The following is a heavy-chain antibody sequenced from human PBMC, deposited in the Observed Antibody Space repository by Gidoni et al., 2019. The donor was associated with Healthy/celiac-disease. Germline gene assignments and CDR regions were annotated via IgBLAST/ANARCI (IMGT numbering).Heavy chain of an antibody. CDR3: VKEGVYYYDSSGLSFDY. CDR2: ISRNGGST. Sequence: EVQLVESGGGLVQPGGSLRLSCSASGFTCSSYAMHWVRQAPGKGLEYVSAISRNGGSTYYADSVKGRFTISRDNSKNTLYLQMSSLRAEDTAVYYCVKEGVYYYDSSGLSFDYWGQGTLVTVSS. J-gene: IGHJ4*02. D-gene: IGHD3-22*01. CDR1: GFTCSSYA. V-gene: IGHV3-64D*06.